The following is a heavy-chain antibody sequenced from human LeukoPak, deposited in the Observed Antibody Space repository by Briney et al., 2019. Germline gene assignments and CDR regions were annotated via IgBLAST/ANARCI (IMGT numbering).Heavy chain of an antibody. CDR1: GDSISSGDYY. J-gene: IGHJ6*03. D-gene: IGHD6-19*01. Sequence: SETLSLTCTVSGDSISSGDYYWSWIRQPAGKGLEWIGRISSSGSTNYNPSLKSRVTISVDTSKKQFSLKVSSVTAADTAVYYCARVGTYSSTYYYYYMDVWGKGTTVTVSS. V-gene: IGHV4-61*02. CDR2: ISSSGST. CDR3: ARVGTYSSTYYYYYMDV.